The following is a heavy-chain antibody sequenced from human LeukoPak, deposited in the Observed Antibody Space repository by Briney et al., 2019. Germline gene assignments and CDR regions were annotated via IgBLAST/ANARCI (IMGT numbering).Heavy chain of an antibody. D-gene: IGHD6-13*01. CDR3: AKPVRNSSSWYDY. CDR2: IRNDGSNK. J-gene: IGHJ4*02. CDR1: GFTFRSYD. Sequence: GGSLRLSCAASGFTFRSYDMYWVRQAPGKGLEWVAFIRNDGSNKYYADSVKGRFTISRDNSKNTVYLQMNSLRGEDTAIYYCAKPVRNSSSWYDYWGQGTLVTVSS. V-gene: IGHV3-30*02.